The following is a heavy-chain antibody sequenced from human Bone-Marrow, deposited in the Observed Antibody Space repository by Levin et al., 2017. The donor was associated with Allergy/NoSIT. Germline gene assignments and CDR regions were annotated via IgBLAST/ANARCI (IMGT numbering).Heavy chain of an antibody. V-gene: IGHV3-48*02. D-gene: IGHD3-16*02. Sequence: GESLKISCAASGFTFSSYSMNWVRQAPGKGLEWVSYISSSSSTIYYADSVKGRFTISRDNAKNSLYLQMNSLRDEDTAVYYCARATFGGVIDPDYWGQGTLVTVSS. CDR3: ARATFGGVIDPDY. CDR1: GFTFSSYS. CDR2: ISSSSSTI. J-gene: IGHJ4*02.